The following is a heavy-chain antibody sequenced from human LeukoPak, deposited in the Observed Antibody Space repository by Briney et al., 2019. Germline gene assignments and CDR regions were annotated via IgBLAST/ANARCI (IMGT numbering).Heavy chain of an antibody. D-gene: IGHD4-11*01. CDR1: GFTFDDYG. Sequence: GGSLRLSCAASGFTFDDYGMSWVRQAPGKGLEWVSGINRNGGSTGYADSVKGRFTISRDNAKNSLYLQMNSLRAEDTALYHCARDSHSNYVLGGIDYWGQGTLVTVSS. J-gene: IGHJ4*02. CDR3: ARDSHSNYVLGGIDY. CDR2: INRNGGST. V-gene: IGHV3-20*01.